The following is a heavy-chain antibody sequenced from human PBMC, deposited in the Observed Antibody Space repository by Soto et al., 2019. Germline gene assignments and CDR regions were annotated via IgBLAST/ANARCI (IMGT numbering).Heavy chain of an antibody. Sequence: GGSLRLSCAASGFTFSSYSMNWVRQAPGKGLEWVSYISSSSSTIYYADSVKGRFTISRDNAKNSLYLQMNSLRDEDTAVYYCARDSGGFRRYGDYFDYWGQGTLVTVSS. D-gene: IGHD4-17*01. CDR3: ARDSGGFRRYGDYFDY. J-gene: IGHJ4*02. V-gene: IGHV3-48*02. CDR1: GFTFSSYS. CDR2: ISSSSSTI.